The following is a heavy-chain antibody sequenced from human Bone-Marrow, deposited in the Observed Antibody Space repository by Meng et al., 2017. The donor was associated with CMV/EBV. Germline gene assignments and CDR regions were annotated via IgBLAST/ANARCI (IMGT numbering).Heavy chain of an antibody. CDR1: GGTFSSYA. V-gene: IGHV1-69*06. CDR3: ARALGWNYYYWFDP. Sequence: ASGGTFSSYAISWVRQAPGQGLEWMGGIIPIFGTANYAQKFQGRVTITADKSTSTAYMELSSLRSEDTAVYYCARALGWNYYYWFDPWGQGTLVTISS. D-gene: IGHD1-7*01. J-gene: IGHJ5*02. CDR2: IIPIFGTA.